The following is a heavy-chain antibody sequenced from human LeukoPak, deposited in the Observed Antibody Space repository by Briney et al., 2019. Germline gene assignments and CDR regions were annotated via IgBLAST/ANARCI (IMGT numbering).Heavy chain of an antibody. V-gene: IGHV3-23*01. CDR1: GFTFGNYA. CDR3: ARDLSGYSYGYRNYFDY. D-gene: IGHD5-18*01. CDR2: IASYGGTT. Sequence: GGSLRLSCAASGFTFGNYAMSWVRQAPGKGLQWVSSIASYGGTTYYADSVKGRLTISRDNFKNTVYLQMNSLRAEDTAVYYCARDLSGYSYGYRNYFDYWGQGTLVTVSS. J-gene: IGHJ4*02.